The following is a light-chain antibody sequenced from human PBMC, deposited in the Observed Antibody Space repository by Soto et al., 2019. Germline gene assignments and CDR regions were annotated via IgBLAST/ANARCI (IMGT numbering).Light chain of an antibody. Sequence: QTPISMPVTPGEPASISCRSSQSLLHSNGYNDLDWYLKKPGQSPQLLIYWGSNRASGVPDRFSGSGSGTDFTLKINRLEAEDVGVYYCMQGLESPLTFCQGTRVNIK. V-gene: IGKV2-28*01. J-gene: IGKJ1*01. CDR3: MQGLESPLT. CDR1: QSLLHSNGYND. CDR2: WGS.